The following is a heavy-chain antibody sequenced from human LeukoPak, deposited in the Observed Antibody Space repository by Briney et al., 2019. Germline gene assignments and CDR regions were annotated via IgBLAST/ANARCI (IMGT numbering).Heavy chain of an antibody. D-gene: IGHD4-11*01. J-gene: IGHJ4*02. CDR2: ISSSSSYI. CDR3: ATHYSKGTFGY. V-gene: IGHV3-21*01. CDR1: GFTFSSYS. Sequence: PGGSLRLSCAGSGFTFSSYSMNWVRQAPGKGLKWVSSISSSSSYIYYADSVKGRFTISGDNAKDSLYLQMNSLRAEDTAVYYCATHYSKGTFGYWGQGTLVTVSS.